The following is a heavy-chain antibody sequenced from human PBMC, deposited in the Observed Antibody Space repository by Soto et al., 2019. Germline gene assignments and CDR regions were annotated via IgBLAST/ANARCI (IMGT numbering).Heavy chain of an antibody. D-gene: IGHD2-2*01. CDR3: ARLVCSSTSCYARWFDP. V-gene: IGHV2-5*02. CDR1: GFSLSTSGVG. J-gene: IGHJ5*02. CDR2: IYWDDDK. Sequence: SGPTLVNPTQTLTLTCTFSGFSLSTSGVGVGWIRQPPGKALEWLALIYWDDDKRYSPSLKSRLTITKDTSKNQVVLTMTNMDPVDTATYYCARLVCSSTSCYARWFDPWGQGTLVTVSS.